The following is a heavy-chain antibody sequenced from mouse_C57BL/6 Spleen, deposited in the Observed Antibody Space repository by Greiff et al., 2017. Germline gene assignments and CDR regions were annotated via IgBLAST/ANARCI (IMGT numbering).Heavy chain of an antibody. V-gene: IGHV1-81*01. CDR1: GYTFTSYG. CDR2: IYPRSGNT. J-gene: IGHJ1*03. CDR3: ARAGYEDWYFDV. D-gene: IGHD3-1*01. Sequence: QVQLKESGAELARPGASVKLSCKASGYTFTSYGISWVKQRTGQGLEWIGEIYPRSGNTYYNEKFKGKATLTADKSSSTAYMELRSLTSEDSAVYFSARAGYEDWYFDVWGTGTTVTVSS.